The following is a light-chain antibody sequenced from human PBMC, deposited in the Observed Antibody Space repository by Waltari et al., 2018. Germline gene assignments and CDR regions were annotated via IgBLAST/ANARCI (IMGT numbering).Light chain of an antibody. CDR2: DAS. V-gene: IGKV3-11*01. Sequence: EIVLTRSPATLSLSPGETVTLSCRASQSVGTYLAWYQQKPGQAPRLLIYDASNRATGIPDRFRGSGSGTDFTLTIDSLEPEDFALYYCQQRSSWTPHTFGQGARLEIK. J-gene: IGKJ2*01. CDR3: QQRSSWTPHT. CDR1: QSVGTY.